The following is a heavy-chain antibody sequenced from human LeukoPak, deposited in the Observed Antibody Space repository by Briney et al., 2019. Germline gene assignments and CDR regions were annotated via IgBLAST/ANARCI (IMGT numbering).Heavy chain of an antibody. Sequence: PSETLSLTCTVSGGSVSSGSYYWSWIRQPPGKGLEWIGYIYYSGGTNYNPYLKSRVTISVDTSKNQFSLKLSSVTAADTAVYYCAREPGYDFWSGLPTPYGMDVWGQGTTVTVSS. CDR1: GGSVSSGSYY. J-gene: IGHJ6*02. CDR2: IYYSGGT. D-gene: IGHD3-3*01. V-gene: IGHV4-61*01. CDR3: AREPGYDFWSGLPTPYGMDV.